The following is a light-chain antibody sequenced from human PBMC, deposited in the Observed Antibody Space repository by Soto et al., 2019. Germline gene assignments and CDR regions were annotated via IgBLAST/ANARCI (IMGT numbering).Light chain of an antibody. CDR3: QHYDNLPSLT. V-gene: IGKV1-33*01. J-gene: IGKJ4*01. CDR2: DAS. Sequence: DIQMTQSPSSLSSSVGDRVTITCRASDGISKYLNWYQQKPEKAPKLLIYDASNLETGVPSRFSRSGSATDFTFTISSLQPEDIATYYCQHYDNLPSLTFGGGTKVEIK. CDR1: DGISKY.